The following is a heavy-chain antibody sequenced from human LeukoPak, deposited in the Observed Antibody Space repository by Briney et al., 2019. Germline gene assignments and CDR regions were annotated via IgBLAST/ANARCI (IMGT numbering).Heavy chain of an antibody. V-gene: IGHV1-2*02. CDR1: GYTFTGYY. J-gene: IGHJ5*02. CDR2: INPNSGGT. CDR3: ARGSSRRGIVGGNWFDP. D-gene: IGHD1-26*01. Sequence: ASVKVSCKASGYTFTGYYMHWVRQAPGQGLEWMGWINPNSGGTNYAQKFQGRVTMTRDTSISTAYMELSRLRSDDTAVYYCARGSSRRGIVGGNWFDPWGQGTLVTVSS.